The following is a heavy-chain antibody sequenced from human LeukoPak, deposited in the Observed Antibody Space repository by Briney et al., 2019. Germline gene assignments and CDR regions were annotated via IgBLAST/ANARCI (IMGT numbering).Heavy chain of an antibody. CDR1: GYTFTGYY. V-gene: IGHV1-2*02. CDR3: ARVLTFDSSGYSY. CDR2: INPNSGVT. J-gene: IGHJ4*02. Sequence: ASVEVSCKASGYTFTGYYIHWVRQAPGQGLEWMGWINPNSGVTNYAQNFQGRVTMTRDTSINTAYMELSRLTSDDAAVYYCARVLTFDSSGYSYWGQGTLVTVSS. D-gene: IGHD3-22*01.